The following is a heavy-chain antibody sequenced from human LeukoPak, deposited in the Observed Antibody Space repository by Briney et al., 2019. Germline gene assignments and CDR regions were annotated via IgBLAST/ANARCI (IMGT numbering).Heavy chain of an antibody. CDR3: ARDRLSGGERRAFDI. J-gene: IGHJ3*02. CDR2: IYTSGST. V-gene: IGHV4-4*07. Sequence: SETLSLTCTVSGGSISSYYWSWIRQPAGKGLEWIGRIYTSGSTNYNPSLKSRVTMSVDTSKNQFSLKLSSVTAADTAVYYCARDRLSGGERRAFDIWGQGTMVTVSS. CDR1: GGSISSYY. D-gene: IGHD1-1*01.